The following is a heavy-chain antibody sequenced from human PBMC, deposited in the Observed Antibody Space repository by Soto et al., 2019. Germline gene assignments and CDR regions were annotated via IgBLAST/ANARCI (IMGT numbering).Heavy chain of an antibody. CDR2: ISYDGSNK. D-gene: IGHD4-17*01. CDR1: GFTFSSYG. V-gene: IGHV3-30*18. CDR3: AKDINKAWYTVTPGSDAFDI. Sequence: QVQLVESGGGVVQPGRSLRLSCAASGFTFSSYGMHWVRQAPGKGLEWVAVISYDGSNKYYADSVKGRFTISRDNSKNTLYLQMNSLRAEDTAVYYCAKDINKAWYTVTPGSDAFDIWGQGTIVTVSS. J-gene: IGHJ3*02.